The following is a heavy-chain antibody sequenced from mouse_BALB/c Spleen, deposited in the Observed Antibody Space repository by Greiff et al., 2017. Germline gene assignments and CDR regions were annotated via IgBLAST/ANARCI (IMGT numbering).Heavy chain of an antibody. V-gene: IGHV1-14*01. D-gene: IGHD1-1*01. CDR2: INPYNDGT. Sequence: VQLQQSGPELVKPGASVKMSCKASGYTFTSYVMHWVKQKPGQGLEWIGYINPYNDGTKYNEKFKGKATLTSDKSSSTAYMELSSLTSEDSAVYDCARRSCGSSYYYAMDYWGQGTSVTVSS. J-gene: IGHJ4*01. CDR1: GYTFTSYV. CDR3: ARRSCGSSYYYAMDY.